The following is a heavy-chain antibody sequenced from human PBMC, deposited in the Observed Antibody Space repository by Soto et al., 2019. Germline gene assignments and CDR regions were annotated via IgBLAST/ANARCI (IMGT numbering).Heavy chain of an antibody. CDR2: IYWDEDK. CDR3: AHTEEGVYSSGPNVDY. CDR1: GFSLSTSGVG. J-gene: IGHJ4*02. V-gene: IGHV2-5*02. Sequence: SGPTLVNPTQTLTLTCTFSGFSLSTSGVGVGWIRQPPGKALEWLALIYWDEDKRYRPSLKSRFTITKDTSKNQVVLRMTNMDPVDTATYYCAHTEEGVYSSGPNVDYWGQGTLVTVSS. D-gene: IGHD6-19*01.